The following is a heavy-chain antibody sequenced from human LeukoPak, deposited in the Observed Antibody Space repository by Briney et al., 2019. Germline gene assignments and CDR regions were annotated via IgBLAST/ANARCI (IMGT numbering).Heavy chain of an antibody. CDR3: ARDQMTTVSASFDI. Sequence: PGGSLRLSCAASGFTFSSYEMNWVRQAPGKGLEWISYISGSGTIIYYADSVKGRFTISRDNAKNSLYLQMNSLRTEDTAINFCARDQMTTVSASFDIWGQGTMVTVSS. V-gene: IGHV3-48*03. J-gene: IGHJ3*02. CDR2: ISGSGTII. D-gene: IGHD4-17*01. CDR1: GFTFSSYE.